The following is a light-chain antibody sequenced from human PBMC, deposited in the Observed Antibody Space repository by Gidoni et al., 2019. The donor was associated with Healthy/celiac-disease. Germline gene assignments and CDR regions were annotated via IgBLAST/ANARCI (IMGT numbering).Light chain of an antibody. V-gene: IGKV1-39*01. CDR1: QSISSY. Sequence: DIQMTQSPSSLSASVGDRVTITCRANQSISSYLNWHQQKPGKAPKLLIYAASSLQSGVPSRFSGSGSGTEFTRTISSLQPEDFATYYCQQRYSTLLTFGGGTKVEIK. J-gene: IGKJ4*01. CDR2: AAS. CDR3: QQRYSTLLT.